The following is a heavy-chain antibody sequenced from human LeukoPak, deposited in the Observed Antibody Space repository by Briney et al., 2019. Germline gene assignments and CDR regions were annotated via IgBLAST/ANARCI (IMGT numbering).Heavy chain of an antibody. Sequence: PGRSLRLSCAVSGFNFDDYAMHWFRQAPGRGLEWVSGINWKTGNGIYADSVKGRFTISRDNAKNSLYLQMSSLRAEDTASYYCTRRAARWQFDLWGRGTLLTVSS. J-gene: IGHJ2*01. CDR2: INWKTGNG. V-gene: IGHV3-9*01. D-gene: IGHD5-24*01. CDR1: GFNFDDYA. CDR3: TRRAARWQFDL.